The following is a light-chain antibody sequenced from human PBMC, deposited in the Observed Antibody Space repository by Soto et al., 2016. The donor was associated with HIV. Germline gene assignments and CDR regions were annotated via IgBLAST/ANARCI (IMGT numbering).Light chain of an antibody. J-gene: IGLJ2*01. Sequence: YELTQPPSVSVSPGQTASITCSGHELGNKDVSWYQQKPGQSPVVVIFEDKKRPSGIPERFSGSNSGNTATLTISGTQAIDEADYSCQAWDSGSVVFGGGTKLTV. CDR2: EDK. CDR3: QAWDSGSVV. CDR1: ELGNKD. V-gene: IGLV3-1*01.